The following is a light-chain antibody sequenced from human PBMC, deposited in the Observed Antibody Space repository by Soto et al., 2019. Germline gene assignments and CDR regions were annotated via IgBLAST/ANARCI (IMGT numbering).Light chain of an antibody. CDR1: QSVSSY. V-gene: IGKV3-11*01. CDR3: QQYSSYSALT. CDR2: DAS. Sequence: ESVLTQSPATLSLSPGERAALSCRASQSVSSYLAWYQQKPGQAPRLLIYDASNRASGIPARFSGSGSGTDFTLTISSLEPDDFAAYYCQQYSSYSALTFGGGTKVDIK. J-gene: IGKJ4*01.